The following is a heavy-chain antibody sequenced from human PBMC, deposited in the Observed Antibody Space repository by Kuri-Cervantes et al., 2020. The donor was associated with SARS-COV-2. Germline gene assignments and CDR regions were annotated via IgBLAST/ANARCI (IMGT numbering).Heavy chain of an antibody. CDR2: INHSGST. D-gene: IGHD6-19*01. Sequence: GSLRLSCAVYGGSSSGYYWSWIRQPPGKGLEWIGEINHSGSTNYNPSLKSRVTISVDTSKNQFSLKLSSVTAADTAVYYCARGGRIAVAGILLPLYYYGMDVWGQGTTVTVSS. CDR3: ARGGRIAVAGILLPLYYYGMDV. J-gene: IGHJ6*02. CDR1: GGSSSGYY. V-gene: IGHV4-34*01.